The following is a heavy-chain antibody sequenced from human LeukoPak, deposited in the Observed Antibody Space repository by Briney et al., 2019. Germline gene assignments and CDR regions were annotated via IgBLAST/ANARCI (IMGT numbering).Heavy chain of an antibody. J-gene: IGHJ5*02. CDR1: GYTFTSYD. D-gene: IGHD3-10*01. Sequence: ASVKVSCKASGYTFTSYDINWVRQATGQGLEWMGWMNPNSGNTGYAQKFQGRVTMTRNTSISTAYMELSSLRSEDTAVYYCARGPAGFSLLWFGELSRQVWFDPWGQGTLVTVSS. CDR2: MNPNSGNT. CDR3: ARGPAGFSLLWFGELSRQVWFDP. V-gene: IGHV1-8*01.